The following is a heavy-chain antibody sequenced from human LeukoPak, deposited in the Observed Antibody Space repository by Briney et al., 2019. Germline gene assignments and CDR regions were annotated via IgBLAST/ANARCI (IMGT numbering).Heavy chain of an antibody. Sequence: SETLSLTCTVSGGFVSSSSYFWGWIRQPPGKGLEWIGSIYYSGTTYYNPYLKSRITISVDTSKNQFSLKLSSVTAADTAVYYCARHGGAAAAIDYWGQGTLVTVSS. D-gene: IGHD6-13*01. CDR1: GGFVSSSSYF. V-gene: IGHV4-39*01. J-gene: IGHJ4*02. CDR2: IYYSGTT. CDR3: ARHGGAAAAIDY.